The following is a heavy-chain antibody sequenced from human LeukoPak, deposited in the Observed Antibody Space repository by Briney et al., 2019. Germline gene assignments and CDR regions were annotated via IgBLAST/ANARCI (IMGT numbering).Heavy chain of an antibody. V-gene: IGHV1-8*01. CDR3: TRGGTIYDTILEDPFDI. J-gene: IGHJ3*02. Sequence: ASVKVSCKASGYTFSSYDINWVRQAPGQGLEWMGWMNPNSGNRGYAQELQGRVAMTRDTSISTAYMELSSLISDDTAVYYCTRGGTIYDTILEDPFDIWGQGTMVTVSS. CDR1: GYTFSSYD. CDR2: MNPNSGNR. D-gene: IGHD3-22*01.